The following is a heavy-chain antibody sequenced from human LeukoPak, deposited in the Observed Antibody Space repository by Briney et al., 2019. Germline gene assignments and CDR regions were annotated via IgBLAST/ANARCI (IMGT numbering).Heavy chain of an antibody. D-gene: IGHD6-19*01. CDR3: ARFTGQWLVRGWFDP. CDR2: INHSGST. Sequence: PSETLSLTCAVYVGSFSGYYWSWIRQPPGKGLEWIGEINHSGSTNYNPSLKSRVTISVDTSKNQFSLKLSSVTAADTAVYYCARFTGQWLVRGWFDPWGQGALVTVSS. J-gene: IGHJ5*02. V-gene: IGHV4-34*01. CDR1: VGSFSGYY.